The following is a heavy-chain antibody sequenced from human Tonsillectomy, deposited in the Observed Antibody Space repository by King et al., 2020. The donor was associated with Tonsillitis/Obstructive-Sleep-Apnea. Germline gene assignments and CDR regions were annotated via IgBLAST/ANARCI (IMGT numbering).Heavy chain of an antibody. V-gene: IGHV4-34*01. CDR3: ARVPYDYGDYAFDY. CDR2: INHSGST. Sequence: VQLQQWGAGLLKPSETLSLTCAVYGGSFSGHYWSWIRQPPGKGLEWIGEINHSGSTNYNPSLKSRVTISVDTSKNQFSLKLSSVTAADTAVYYCARVPYDYGDYAFDYWGQGTLVTVSS. CDR1: GGSFSGHY. D-gene: IGHD4-17*01. J-gene: IGHJ4*02.